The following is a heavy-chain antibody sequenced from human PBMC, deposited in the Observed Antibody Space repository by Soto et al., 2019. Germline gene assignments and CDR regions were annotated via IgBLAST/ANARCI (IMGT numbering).Heavy chain of an antibody. V-gene: IGHV3-21*04. CDR1: GFTFSSYS. J-gene: IGHJ4*02. CDR2: VSGGGGDT. Sequence: EVQLVESGGGLVKPGGSLRLSCAASGFTFSSYSMNWVRQAPGKGLEWVSSVSGGGGDTSYADSVRGRFTISRDNSKNTLYLQMNSLRADDAAVYYCVRSFTWYSEADFWGQGTLVTVSS. CDR3: VRSFTWYSEADF. D-gene: IGHD6-13*01.